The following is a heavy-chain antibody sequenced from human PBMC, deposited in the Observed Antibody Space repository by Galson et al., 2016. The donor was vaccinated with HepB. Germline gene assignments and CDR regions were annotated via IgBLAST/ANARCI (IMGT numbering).Heavy chain of an antibody. V-gene: IGHV3-11*01. CDR1: GFPFSEYF. CDR2: IPGSGNTI. Sequence: SLRLSCAASGFPFSEYFMSWIRQAPGKGLEWLSYIPGSGNTIYYADSVKGRFTISRDNAKNSLFLQMNSLRAEDTAVYYCARAPIGHYFGSGRYYSPYRFDYWGQGALVTVSS. J-gene: IGHJ4*02. CDR3: ARAPIGHYFGSGRYYSPYRFDY. D-gene: IGHD3-10*01.